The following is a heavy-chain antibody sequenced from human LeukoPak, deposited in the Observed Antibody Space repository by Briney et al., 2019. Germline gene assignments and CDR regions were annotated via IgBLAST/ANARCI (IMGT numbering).Heavy chain of an antibody. CDR3: ARDIQGGASFLDQ. V-gene: IGHV3-7*01. CDR1: GFTFNNYW. CDR2: IHESGSYQ. D-gene: IGHD5-18*01. Sequence: GGSLRLSCAASGFTFNNYWMTWVRQAPGKGLEWVAHIHESGSYQNYVDAVRGRFTVSRVNTKRVLYLQMDSLRAEDTAVYYCARDIQGGASFLDQWGQGTMVTVSS. J-gene: IGHJ4*01.